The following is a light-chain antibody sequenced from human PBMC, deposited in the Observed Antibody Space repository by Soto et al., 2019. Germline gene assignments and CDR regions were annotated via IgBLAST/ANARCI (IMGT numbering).Light chain of an antibody. J-gene: IGLJ1*01. Sequence: QSALTQPASVSGSLGQSITISCSGTSSDVGAYNYVSWYQQYPGKAPKLMIYHVTERTSGVSNRFSGYKSGNTASLTISGLHDEDEADYYCCSYTTSNTFVFGTGTKLTVL. CDR3: CSYTTSNTFV. CDR2: HVT. CDR1: SSDVGAYNY. V-gene: IGLV2-14*01.